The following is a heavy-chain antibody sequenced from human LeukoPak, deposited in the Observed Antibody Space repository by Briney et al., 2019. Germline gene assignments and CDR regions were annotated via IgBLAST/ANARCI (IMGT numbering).Heavy chain of an antibody. CDR2: IWYDGSNK. Sequence: GGSLRLSCAASGFTFSSHGMHWVRQAPGKGLEWVAVIWYDGSNKYYADSVKGRFTISRDNSKNTLYLQMNSLGAEDTAVYYCARDRQWMVFYYWGQGTLVTVSS. J-gene: IGHJ4*02. V-gene: IGHV3-33*01. D-gene: IGHD6-19*01. CDR1: GFTFSSHG. CDR3: ARDRQWMVFYY.